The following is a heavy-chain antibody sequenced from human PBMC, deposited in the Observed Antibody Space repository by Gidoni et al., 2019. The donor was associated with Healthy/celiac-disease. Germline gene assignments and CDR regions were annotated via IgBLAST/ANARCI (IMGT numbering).Heavy chain of an antibody. V-gene: IGHV3-13*01. J-gene: IGHJ2*01. CDR2: IGTAGDT. CDR3: AGSIAVADYWYFDL. Sequence: EVQLVASGGGLVQPGGSLRLSCAASGFTFSSYDMHWVRQATGKGLEWVSAIGTAGDTYYPGSVKGRFTISRENAKNSLYLQMNSLRAGDTAVYYCAGSIAVADYWYFDLWGRGTLVTVSS. CDR1: GFTFSSYD. D-gene: IGHD6-19*01.